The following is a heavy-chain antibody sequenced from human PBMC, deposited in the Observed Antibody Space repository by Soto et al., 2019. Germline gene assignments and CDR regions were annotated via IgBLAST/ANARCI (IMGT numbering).Heavy chain of an antibody. Sequence: SETLSLTCGVYGGSFSGYYWSWIRQPPGKGLEWIGEINHSGSTNYNPSLKSRVTISVDTSKNQFSLKLSSVTAADTAVYYCARVRRHIVVVTAIHRGFEYWGQGTLVTVSS. CDR1: GGSFSGYY. J-gene: IGHJ4*02. V-gene: IGHV4-34*01. D-gene: IGHD2-21*02. CDR3: ARVRRHIVVVTAIHRGFEY. CDR2: INHSGST.